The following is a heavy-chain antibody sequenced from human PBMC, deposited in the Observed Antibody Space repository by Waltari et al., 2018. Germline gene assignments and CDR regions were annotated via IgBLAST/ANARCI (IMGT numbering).Heavy chain of an antibody. CDR1: GFTFSSYA. Sequence: EVQLLESGGGLVQPGGSLRLSCAASGFTFSSYAMSWVRQAPGKGLEWVSAISGSGGSTYYADSGKGRFTISRDNSKNTLYLQMNSLRAEDTAVYYCAKGDSSSWYYYYGMDVWGQGTTVTVSS. CDR3: AKGDSSSWYYYYGMDV. J-gene: IGHJ6*02. CDR2: ISGSGGST. D-gene: IGHD6-13*01. V-gene: IGHV3-23*01.